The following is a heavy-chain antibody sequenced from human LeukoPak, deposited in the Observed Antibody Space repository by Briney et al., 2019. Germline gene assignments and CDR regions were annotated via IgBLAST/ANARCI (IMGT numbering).Heavy chain of an antibody. V-gene: IGHV3-74*01. D-gene: IGHD2/OR15-2a*01. CDR2: INSDGSWT. CDR1: GFAFSDYW. J-gene: IGHJ4*02. Sequence: GGSLRLSCATSGFAFSDYWMHWVRQVPGKGLVWVSHINSDGSWTSYADSVKGRFTISKDNAKNTVYLQMNSLRAEDTAVYYCVSFYETYWGRGTLVTVSS. CDR3: VSFYETY.